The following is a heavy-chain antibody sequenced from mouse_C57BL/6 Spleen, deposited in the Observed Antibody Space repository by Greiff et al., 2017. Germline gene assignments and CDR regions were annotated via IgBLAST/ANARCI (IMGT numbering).Heavy chain of an antibody. Sequence: VQLQQSGPVLVKPGASVKMSCKASGYTFTDYYMNWVKQSHGKSLEWIGVINHYNGGTSYNQKFKGKATLTVAKSSSTAYVELNSLTSEDSAVYFCASRSFDGYYVAYWGQGTLVTVSA. J-gene: IGHJ3*01. D-gene: IGHD2-3*01. CDR3: ASRSFDGYYVAY. CDR2: INHYNGGT. V-gene: IGHV1-19*01. CDR1: GYTFTDYY.